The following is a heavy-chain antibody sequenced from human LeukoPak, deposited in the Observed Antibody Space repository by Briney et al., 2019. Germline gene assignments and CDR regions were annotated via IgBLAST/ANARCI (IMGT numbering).Heavy chain of an antibody. CDR3: ASLYQLLFTDAFDI. CDR2: INHSGST. D-gene: IGHD2-2*01. J-gene: IGHJ3*02. V-gene: IGHV4-34*01. Sequence: PSETLSLTCAVYGGSFSGYYWSWIRQLPGKGLEWIGEINHSGSTNYNPSLKSRVTISVDTSKNQFSLKLSSVTAADTAVYYCASLYQLLFTDAFDIWGQGTMVTVSS. CDR1: GGSFSGYY.